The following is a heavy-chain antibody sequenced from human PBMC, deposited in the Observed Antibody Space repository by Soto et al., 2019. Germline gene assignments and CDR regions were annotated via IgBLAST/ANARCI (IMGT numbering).Heavy chain of an antibody. Sequence: QVHLVESGGGVVQPGRSLTLSCAASGFTFRNYAMHWVRQAPGKGLEWVATISYDGDNKYYTDSVKGPFTISRDNSKNTLSLQMNSLRPEDTAVYYCARPWGQLSTYYYGMDTWGQGTTVTVSS. V-gene: IGHV3-30-3*01. J-gene: IGHJ6*02. CDR2: ISYDGDNK. CDR1: GFTFRNYA. D-gene: IGHD3-16*01. CDR3: ARPWGQLSTYYYGMDT.